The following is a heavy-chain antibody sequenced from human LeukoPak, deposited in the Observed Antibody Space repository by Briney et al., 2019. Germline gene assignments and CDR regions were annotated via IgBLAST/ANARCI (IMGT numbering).Heavy chain of an antibody. D-gene: IGHD4-11*01. Sequence: PGGSLRLSCAASGFAFSSYWMHWVRQAPGKGLVWVSRINSDGNSTSYADSVKGRFTISRDNAKNTLFLQMNSLRAEDTAVYYCARGDYYSNFVYWGQGTLVTVSS. CDR1: GFAFSSYW. J-gene: IGHJ4*02. CDR2: INSDGNST. CDR3: ARGDYYSNFVY. V-gene: IGHV3-74*01.